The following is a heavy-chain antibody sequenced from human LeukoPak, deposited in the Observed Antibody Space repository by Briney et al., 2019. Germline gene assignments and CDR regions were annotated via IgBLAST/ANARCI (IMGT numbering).Heavy chain of an antibody. CDR3: TKDEKGASSGYDY. CDR1: GFTFSSYA. V-gene: IGHV3-23*01. J-gene: IGHJ4*02. D-gene: IGHD3-22*01. CDR2: ISGSGGST. Sequence: PGGSLRLSCAASGFTFSSYAMSWVRQAPGKGLEWVSAISGSGGSTYYADSVKGRFTISRDNSKNTLYLQMNSLRAEDTAVYYCTKDEKGASSGYDYWGQGTLVTVSS.